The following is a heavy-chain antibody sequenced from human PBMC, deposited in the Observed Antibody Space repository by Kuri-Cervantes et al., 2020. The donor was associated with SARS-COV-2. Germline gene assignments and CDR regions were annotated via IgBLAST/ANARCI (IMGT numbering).Heavy chain of an antibody. V-gene: IGHV4-59*01. CDR2: IHYRGSS. D-gene: IGHD2-15*01. J-gene: IGHJ4*02. CDR1: GGSISSYY. Sequence: ESLKISCTVSGGSISSYYWSWIRQPPGKGLEWIGYIHYRGSSKYNPSLTTRVTISMDTSENQFSLKLDSVTAADTAVYYCARGMEVVVGAINFDSWGQGTLVTVSS. CDR3: ARGMEVVVGAINFDS.